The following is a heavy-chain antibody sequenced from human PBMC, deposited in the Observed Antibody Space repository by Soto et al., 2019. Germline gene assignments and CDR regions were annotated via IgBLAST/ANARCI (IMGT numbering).Heavy chain of an antibody. CDR2: IWYDGSNK. V-gene: IGHV3-33*01. D-gene: IGHD6-6*01. CDR3: ARTQFEYSSSESFDY. J-gene: IGHJ4*02. CDR1: GFTFSSYG. Sequence: QSGGSLRLSCAASGFTFSSYGMHWVRQAPGKGLEWVAVIWYDGSNKYYADSVKGRFTISRDNSKNTLYLQMNSLRAEDTAVYYCARTQFEYSSSESFDYWGQGTLVTVSS.